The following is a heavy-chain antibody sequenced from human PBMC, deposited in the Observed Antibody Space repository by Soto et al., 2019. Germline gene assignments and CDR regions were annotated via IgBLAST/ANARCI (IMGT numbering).Heavy chain of an antibody. J-gene: IGHJ3*02. CDR2: ISGSGGST. D-gene: IGHD2-15*01. Sequence: EVQLLESGGGLVQPGGSLRLSCAASGFTFSSYAMSWVRQAPGKGLEWVSAISGSGGSTYYADSVKGRFTISSDNSKNTMDLQMNRVKAEDTGVYYCAKDTLVRYCSGGSCPRDDAFDIWGQGTMVTVSS. CDR3: AKDTLVRYCSGGSCPRDDAFDI. V-gene: IGHV3-23*01. CDR1: GFTFSSYA.